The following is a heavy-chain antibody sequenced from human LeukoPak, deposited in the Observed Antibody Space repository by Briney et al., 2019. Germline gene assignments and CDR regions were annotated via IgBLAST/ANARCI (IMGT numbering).Heavy chain of an antibody. V-gene: IGHV1-8*03. CDR2: MNPNSGNT. Sequence: ASVKVSCKASGYTFTSYDINWVRQATGQGLEWMGWMNPNSGNTGYAQKFQGRVTITRNTSISTAYMELSSLRSEDTAVYYCARSEIAVAEYYMDVWGKGTTVTVSS. D-gene: IGHD6-19*01. CDR3: ARSEIAVAEYYMDV. CDR1: GYTFTSYD. J-gene: IGHJ6*03.